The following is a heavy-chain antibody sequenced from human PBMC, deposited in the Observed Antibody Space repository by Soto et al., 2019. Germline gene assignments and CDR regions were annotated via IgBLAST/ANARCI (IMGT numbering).Heavy chain of an antibody. D-gene: IGHD6-19*01. CDR3: ARDALDSSGWLDY. V-gene: IGHV1-18*04. CDR1: GYTFTSYG. J-gene: IGHJ4*02. Sequence: ASVKVSCKASGYTFTSYGISWVRQAPGQGLEWMGWISAYNGNTNYAQKLQGRVTMTTDTSTSTAYTELRSLRSDDTAVYYCARDALDSSGWLDYWGQGTLVTVSS. CDR2: ISAYNGNT.